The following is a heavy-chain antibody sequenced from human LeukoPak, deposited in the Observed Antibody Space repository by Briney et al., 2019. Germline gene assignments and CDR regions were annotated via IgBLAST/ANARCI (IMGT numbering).Heavy chain of an antibody. V-gene: IGHV4-59*01. CDR2: IYYSGST. J-gene: IGHJ4*02. CDR1: GGSISSYY. CDR3: ARSIGYSSRWLGY. D-gene: IGHD6-19*01. Sequence: SETLSLTCTASGGSISSYYWSWIRQPPGKGLEWVGYIYYSGSTNYNPSLKSRVTISVDPSKNAFSLQLSSVTAADTAVYYCARSIGYSSRWLGYWGQGPLVTVSS.